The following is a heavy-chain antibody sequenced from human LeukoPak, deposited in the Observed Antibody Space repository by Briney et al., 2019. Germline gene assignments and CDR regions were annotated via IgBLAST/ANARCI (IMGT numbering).Heavy chain of an antibody. CDR1: GFTFSSYG. CDR3: AKDREYSSSWSFDY. V-gene: IGHV3-30*18. D-gene: IGHD6-13*01. J-gene: IGHJ4*02. Sequence: GGSLRLSCAASGFTFSSYGMHWVRQAPGKGLEWVAVISYDGSNKYYADSVKGRYTISRDNSKNTLYLQMNSLRAEDTAVYYCAKDREYSSSWSFDYWGQGTLVTVSS. CDR2: ISYDGSNK.